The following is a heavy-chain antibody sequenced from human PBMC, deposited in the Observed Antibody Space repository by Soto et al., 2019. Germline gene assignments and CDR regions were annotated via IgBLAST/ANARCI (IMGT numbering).Heavy chain of an antibody. D-gene: IGHD4-17*01. CDR2: IIPIYGTA. J-gene: IGHJ5*02. V-gene: IGHV1-69*13. Sequence: VASVKVSCKASGGTFGSFAISWVRQAPGQGLEWMGGIIPIYGTANYAQKFQGRVTITADASTSIAYMEMSSLRSEDTAVYYCATDPDTYGDYVTKDAGGQGTLVTVSS. CDR3: ATDPDTYGDYVTKDA. CDR1: GGTFGSFA.